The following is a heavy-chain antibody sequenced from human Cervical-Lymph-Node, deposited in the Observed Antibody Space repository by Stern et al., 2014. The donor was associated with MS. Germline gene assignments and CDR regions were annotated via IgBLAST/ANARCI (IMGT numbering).Heavy chain of an antibody. D-gene: IGHD3-16*01. CDR2: ISYIGST. CDR3: ARSDRLWGSFDY. Sequence: QVQLQESGPGLVKPSQTLSLTCTVSGASISTVGYYWSWIRQHPGKGLDWIAYISYIGSTYYNPSLKSRVSISADTSKNQFSLNLTSVTAADTALYYCARSDRLWGSFDYWGQGTLVAVSS. J-gene: IGHJ4*02. V-gene: IGHV4-31*03. CDR1: GASISTVGYY.